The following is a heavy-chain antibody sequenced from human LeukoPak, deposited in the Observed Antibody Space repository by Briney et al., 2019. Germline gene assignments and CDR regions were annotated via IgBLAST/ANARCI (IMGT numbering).Heavy chain of an antibody. V-gene: IGHV4-39*01. CDR2: IYYSGST. Sequence: SETLSLTCTVSGGSISSSSYYWGWIRQPPGKGLEWIGSIYYSGSTYYNPSLKSRVTISVDTSKNQFSLKLSSVTAADTAVYYCARRITMVRGVIHYYYYMDVWSKGTTVTISS. CDR1: GGSISSSSYY. J-gene: IGHJ6*03. CDR3: ARRITMVRGVIHYYYYMDV. D-gene: IGHD3-10*01.